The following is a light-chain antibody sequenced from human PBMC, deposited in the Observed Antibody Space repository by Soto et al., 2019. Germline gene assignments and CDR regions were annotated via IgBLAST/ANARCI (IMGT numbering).Light chain of an antibody. CDR3: QQYYSYPLT. J-gene: IGKJ4*01. Sequence: DIQMTQSPSTLSPSVVDIVTITLLPSQSISSWLDWYQQKPGKAPKLLIYKASSLESGVPSRFSGSGSGTDFTLTISCLQSEDFATYYCQQYYSYPLTFGGGTKVDI. V-gene: IGKV1-5*03. CDR1: QSISSW. CDR2: KAS.